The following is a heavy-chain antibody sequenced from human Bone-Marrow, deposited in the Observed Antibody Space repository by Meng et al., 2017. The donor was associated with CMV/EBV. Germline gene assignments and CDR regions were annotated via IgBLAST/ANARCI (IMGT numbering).Heavy chain of an antibody. Sequence: QGPLVQHWAEVKKTGASVKVSCKVSGYTLTELSMHWVRQAPGKGLEWMGGFDPEDGETIYAQKFQGRVTMTEDTSTDTAYMELSSLRSEDTAVYDCATVGEYPYYFDYWGQGTLVTVS. CDR2: FDPEDGET. V-gene: IGHV1-24*01. CDR1: GYTLTELS. J-gene: IGHJ4*02. CDR3: ATVGEYPYYFDY. D-gene: IGHD2-2*01.